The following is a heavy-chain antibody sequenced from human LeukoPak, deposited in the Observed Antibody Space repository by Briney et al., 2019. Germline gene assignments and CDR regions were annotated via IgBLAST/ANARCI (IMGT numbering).Heavy chain of an antibody. D-gene: IGHD3-10*01. CDR1: GFTFSSYG. CDR2: ISGSGGNT. V-gene: IGHV3-23*01. Sequence: PGGSLRLSCAASGFTFSSYGMHWVRQAPGKGLEWVSLISGSGGNTYYADSVKGRFTISRDNSKNTLYLQMNSLRAEDTAVYYCARDTVVTMVRGVFNWFDPWGQGTLVTVSS. J-gene: IGHJ5*02. CDR3: ARDTVVTMVRGVFNWFDP.